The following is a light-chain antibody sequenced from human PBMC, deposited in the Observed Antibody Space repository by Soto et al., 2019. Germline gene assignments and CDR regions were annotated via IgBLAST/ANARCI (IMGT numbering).Light chain of an antibody. Sequence: EMVLTQSPATLSLSPGDRATLSCRASQSVGRYLAWYQQRPGQAPRLLIYDSSNRVTGIPARFSGNGSGRDFTLTISSLEPEDFVVYYCQYHTDSPPYTFGQGTTLEI. CDR2: DSS. CDR3: QYHTDSPPYT. CDR1: QSVGRY. J-gene: IGKJ2*01. V-gene: IGKV3-11*02.